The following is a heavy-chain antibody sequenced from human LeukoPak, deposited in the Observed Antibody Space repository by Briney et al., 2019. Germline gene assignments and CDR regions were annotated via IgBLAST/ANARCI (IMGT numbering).Heavy chain of an antibody. D-gene: IGHD2-2*01. Sequence: GGSLRLSCAGSGFTFSDYYMIWIRQAPGKGLEWVSYISSSGRTIYYADSVKGRFTISRDNAKNSPYLQMNSLRAEDTAVYYCARADCSSSSCYELDYWGQGTLVTVSS. J-gene: IGHJ4*02. CDR1: GFTFSDYY. V-gene: IGHV3-11*04. CDR3: ARADCSSSSCYELDY. CDR2: ISSSGRTI.